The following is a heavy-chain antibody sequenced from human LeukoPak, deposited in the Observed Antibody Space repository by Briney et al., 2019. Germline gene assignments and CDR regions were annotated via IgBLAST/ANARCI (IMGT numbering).Heavy chain of an antibody. Sequence: SETLSLTCTVSGGSISSYYWSWIRQPPGKGLEWIGYIYYSGSTNYNPSLKSRVTISVDTSKNQFSLELSSVTAADTAVYYCARAAEQWLVRYFDYWGQGTLVTVSS. CDR2: IYYSGST. D-gene: IGHD6-19*01. J-gene: IGHJ4*02. CDR3: ARAAEQWLVRYFDY. V-gene: IGHV4-59*01. CDR1: GGSISSYY.